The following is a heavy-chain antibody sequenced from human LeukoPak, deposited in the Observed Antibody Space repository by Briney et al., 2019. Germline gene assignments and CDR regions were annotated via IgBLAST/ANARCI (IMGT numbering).Heavy chain of an antibody. CDR1: GFTFSSYA. CDR2: VSGSGGST. J-gene: IGHJ4*02. Sequence: GGSLRLSCAASGFTFSSYAMSWVRQAPGKGLEWVSGVSGSGGSTYYADSVKGRFTISRDNSKNTLYLQMNSLRAEDTAVYYCGKIPVSYSSGWSNFDYWGRGTLVTVSS. D-gene: IGHD6-19*01. CDR3: GKIPVSYSSGWSNFDY. V-gene: IGHV3-23*01.